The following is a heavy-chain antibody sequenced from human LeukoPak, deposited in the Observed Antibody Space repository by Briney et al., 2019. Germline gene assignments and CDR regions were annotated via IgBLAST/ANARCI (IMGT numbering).Heavy chain of an antibody. CDR1: GGSISSYY. J-gene: IGHJ5*02. Sequence: SETLSLTCTVSGGSISSYYWSWIRQPAGKGLEWIGRIYTSGSTNYNPSLKSRVTISVDTSKNQFSLKLSSVTAADTAVYYCARRGPVPMVRGVKGYSWFDPWGQGTLVTVSS. D-gene: IGHD3-10*01. CDR3: ARRGPVPMVRGVKGYSWFDP. V-gene: IGHV4-4*07. CDR2: IYTSGST.